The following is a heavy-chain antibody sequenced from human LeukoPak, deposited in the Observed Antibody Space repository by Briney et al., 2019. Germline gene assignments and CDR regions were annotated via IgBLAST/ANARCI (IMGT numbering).Heavy chain of an antibody. D-gene: IGHD6-19*01. CDR3: AKDRGSGWCLDY. J-gene: IGHJ4*02. Sequence: PGRSLRLSCAASGFTFSSYGMHWVRQAPGKGLEWVAVISYDGSNKYYADSVKGRFTISKDNSKNTLYLQMNSLRAEDTAVYYCAKDRGSGWCLDYWGQGTLVTVSS. V-gene: IGHV3-30*18. CDR2: ISYDGSNK. CDR1: GFTFSSYG.